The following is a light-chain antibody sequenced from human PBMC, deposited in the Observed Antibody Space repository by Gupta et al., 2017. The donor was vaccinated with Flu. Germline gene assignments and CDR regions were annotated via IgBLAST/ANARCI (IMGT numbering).Light chain of an antibody. V-gene: IGLV2-8*01. CDR1: SSDVGGYNY. CDR2: EVT. CDR3: SSYAGSNYWV. J-gene: IGLJ3*02. Sequence: TSSDVGGYNYVSWYQQHPGKAPKLMIYEVTKRPSGVPDRFSGSKSGNTASLTVSGVQAEDEADYYCSSYAGSNYWVFGGGTKLTVL.